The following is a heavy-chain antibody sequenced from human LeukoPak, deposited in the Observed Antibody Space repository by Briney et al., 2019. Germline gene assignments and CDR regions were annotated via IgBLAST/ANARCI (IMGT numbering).Heavy chain of an antibody. D-gene: IGHD2-8*01. CDR1: GGSMSDYY. Sequence: SETLSPTCTVSGGSMSDYYWSWIRQPPGKGLEWIGYIYYTGSTNYNPSLKSRVTISGDTSKNQFSLKLSSVTAADTALYYCARDYAMTHAFDIWGQGTLVTVSS. CDR2: IYYTGST. V-gene: IGHV4-59*01. J-gene: IGHJ3*02. CDR3: ARDYAMTHAFDI.